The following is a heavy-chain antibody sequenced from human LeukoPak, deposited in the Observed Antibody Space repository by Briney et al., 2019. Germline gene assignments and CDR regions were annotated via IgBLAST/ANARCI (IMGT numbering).Heavy chain of an antibody. J-gene: IGHJ4*02. D-gene: IGHD1-26*01. V-gene: IGHV3-30*02. Sequence: GGSLRLSCVAAGFTFSSNGMHWVRQAPGKGLEWVTFIQYDGSKKYYADSVKGRFTISRDNSKNTLYLEMNSLRAEDTAVYYCAKTSDSGSYSNWGQGTLVTVSS. CDR3: AKTSDSGSYSN. CDR2: IQYDGSKK. CDR1: GFTFSSNG.